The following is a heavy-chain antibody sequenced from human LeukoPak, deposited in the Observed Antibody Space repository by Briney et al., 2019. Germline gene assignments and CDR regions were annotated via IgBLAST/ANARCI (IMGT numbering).Heavy chain of an antibody. CDR3: AEGYGDYGTNPDAFDI. D-gene: IGHD4-17*01. CDR1: GFTFSSHA. J-gene: IGHJ3*02. V-gene: IGHV3-30-3*02. CDR2: ISYDGIHK. Sequence: GGSLRLSCAASGFTFSSHAMHWVRQAPGKGLEWVAIISYDGIHKNYADSVKGRFTISRDNSKNTLYLQMNSLRAEDTAVYYCAEGYGDYGTNPDAFDIWGQGTMVTVSS.